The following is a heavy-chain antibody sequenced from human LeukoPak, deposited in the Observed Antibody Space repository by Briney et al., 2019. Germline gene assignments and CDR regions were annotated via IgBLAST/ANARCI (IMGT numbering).Heavy chain of an antibody. V-gene: IGHV1-18*01. CDR3: ANSGYDSSGLWYFDY. J-gene: IGHJ4*02. Sequence: ASVKVSCKASGYTFTSCGISWVRQAPGQGLEWMGWISAYNGNTNYAQKLQGRVTMTTDTSTSTAYMELRSLRSDDTAVYYCANSGYDSSGLWYFDYWGQGTLVTVSS. CDR2: ISAYNGNT. CDR1: GYTFTSCG. D-gene: IGHD3-22*01.